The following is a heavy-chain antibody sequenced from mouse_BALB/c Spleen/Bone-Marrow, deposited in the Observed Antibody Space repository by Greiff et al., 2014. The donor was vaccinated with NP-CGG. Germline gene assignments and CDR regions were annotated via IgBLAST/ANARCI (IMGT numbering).Heavy chain of an antibody. CDR2: IYPSDSYT. J-gene: IGHJ2*01. D-gene: IGHD1-1*01. CDR1: GYTFTSYW. CDR3: TREGYYGSSYVDY. Sequence: QVHVKQSGAELVRPGASAKLSCKASGYTFTSYWINWVKQRPGQGLEWIGNIYPSDSYTNYNQKFKDKATLTVDKSSSTAYMQLSSPTSEDSAVYYCTREGYYGSSYVDYWGQGTTLTVSS. V-gene: IGHV1-69*02.